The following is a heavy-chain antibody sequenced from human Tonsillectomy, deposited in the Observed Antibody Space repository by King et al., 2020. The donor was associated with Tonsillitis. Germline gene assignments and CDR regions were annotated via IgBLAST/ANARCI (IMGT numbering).Heavy chain of an antibody. Sequence: VQLVESGGGLVKPGGSLRLSCAASGFTFNSYSMNWVRQAPGKALEWVSSISTSNSYIYYTDSVRGRFTISRDNAKNSLYLQMNSLRAEDTAVYYCARSQEDILTGYSLDHFDCWGQGTLVTVSS. CDR1: GFTFNSYS. CDR2: ISTSNSYI. J-gene: IGHJ4*02. CDR3: ARSQEDILTGYSLDHFDC. D-gene: IGHD3-9*01. V-gene: IGHV3-21*01.